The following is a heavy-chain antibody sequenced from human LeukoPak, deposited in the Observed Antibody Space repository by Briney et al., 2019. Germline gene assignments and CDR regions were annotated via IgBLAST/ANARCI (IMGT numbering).Heavy chain of an antibody. J-gene: IGHJ6*03. V-gene: IGHV3-48*01. CDR3: AKTPPTNPAAPYYYYYYMDV. D-gene: IGHD2-2*01. Sequence: DSVKGRFTISRDNAKNSLFLQMNSLRAEDTAVYYCAKTPPTNPAAPYYYYYYMDVWGKGTTATVSS.